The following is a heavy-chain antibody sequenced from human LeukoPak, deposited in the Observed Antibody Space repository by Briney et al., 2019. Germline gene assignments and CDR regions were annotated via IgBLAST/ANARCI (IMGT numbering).Heavy chain of an antibody. V-gene: IGHV3-23*01. Sequence: GGSLRLSCIASGFIFSNYAMSWVRQAPGKGLEWVSIITGSGGGSYYADSVKGRFTLSRDNSKNTLYLQMNSFRVEDTAVYFCAKKPLWSGPFDYWGQGTLVTVFS. J-gene: IGHJ4*02. CDR1: GFIFSNYA. CDR2: ITGSGGGS. CDR3: AKKPLWSGPFDY. D-gene: IGHD3-3*01.